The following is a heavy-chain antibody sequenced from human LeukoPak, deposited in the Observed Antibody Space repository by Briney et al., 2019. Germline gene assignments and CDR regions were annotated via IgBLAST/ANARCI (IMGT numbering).Heavy chain of an antibody. CDR2: IIPIFGTA. V-gene: IGHV1-69*05. CDR3: ARVRGGGYSGYHY. CDR1: GGTFSSYA. J-gene: IGHJ4*02. D-gene: IGHD5-12*01. Sequence: ASVKVSCKASGGTFSSYAISWVRQAPGQGLEWMGRIIPIFGTANYAQKFQGRVTITTDESTSTAYMELSSLRSEDTAVYYCARVRGGGYSGYHYWGQGTLVTVSS.